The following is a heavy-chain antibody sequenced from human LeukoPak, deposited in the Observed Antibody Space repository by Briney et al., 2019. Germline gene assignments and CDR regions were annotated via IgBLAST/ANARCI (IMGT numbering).Heavy chain of an antibody. CDR2: ISSSGSTI. D-gene: IGHD2-21*02. J-gene: IGHJ4*02. CDR3: ARLPGEYCGGDCYPRYYFDY. CDR1: GFTFSSYE. V-gene: IGHV3-48*03. Sequence: PGGSLKLSCAASGFTFSSYEMNWDRQAPGKGLEWVSYISSSGSTIYYADSVKGRFTISRDNAKNSLYLQMNSLRAEDTAVYYCARLPGEYCGGDCYPRYYFDYWGQGTLVTVSS.